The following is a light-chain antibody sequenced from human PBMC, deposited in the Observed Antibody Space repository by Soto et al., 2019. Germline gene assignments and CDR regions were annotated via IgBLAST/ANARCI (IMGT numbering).Light chain of an antibody. J-gene: IGKJ1*01. CDR3: QQYYNWLTWT. CDR1: QSVSSN. Sequence: EIVMTQSPATLSVSPGETATLSCRASQSVSSNLAWYQQKPGQAPRLLIYAASTRATGIPARFSGSGSGTEYTLTISSLQSEDLAVYYCQQYYNWLTWTFGQGTKVELK. CDR2: AAS. V-gene: IGKV3-15*01.